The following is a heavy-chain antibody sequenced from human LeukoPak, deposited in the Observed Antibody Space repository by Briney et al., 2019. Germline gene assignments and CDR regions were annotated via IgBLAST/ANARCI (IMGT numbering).Heavy chain of an antibody. V-gene: IGHV3-15*01. J-gene: IGHJ4*02. Sequence: GGSLRLSCAASGFTFSSYAMSWVRQAPGKGLEWVGRIKNKTDGGTTDYAAPVKGRFTISRDDSKNTLYLQMNSLKTEDTAVYYCTTGPEIPHFDYWGQGTLVTVSS. CDR2: IKNKTDGGTT. D-gene: IGHD2-2*02. CDR3: TTGPEIPHFDY. CDR1: GFTFSSYA.